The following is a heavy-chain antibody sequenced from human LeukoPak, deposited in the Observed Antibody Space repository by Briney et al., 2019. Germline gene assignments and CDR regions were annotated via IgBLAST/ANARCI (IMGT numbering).Heavy chain of an antibody. V-gene: IGHV3-23*01. CDR1: GFTFSSYA. CDR3: AKVTIFGVVLYPYYLDY. J-gene: IGHJ4*02. Sequence: GGSLRLSCAASGFTFSSYAMSWVRQAPGKGLEWVSAISGSGGSTYYADSVKGRFTISRDNSKNTLYLQMNSLRAEDTAVYYCAKVTIFGVVLYPYYLDYWGQGTLVTVSS. D-gene: IGHD3-3*01. CDR2: ISGSGGST.